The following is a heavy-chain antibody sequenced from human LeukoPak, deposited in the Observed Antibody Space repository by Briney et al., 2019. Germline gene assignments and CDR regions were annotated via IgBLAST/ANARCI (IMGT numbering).Heavy chain of an antibody. D-gene: IGHD2-2*01. V-gene: IGHV1-69*13. J-gene: IGHJ6*03. CDR2: IIPIFGTA. Sequence: SVKVSCKASGYTFTSYGISWVRQAPGQGLEWMGGIIPIFGTANYAQKFQGRVTITADESTSTAYMELSSLRSEDTAVYYCARVPYAVPAAVPFPAYYYYYMDVWGKGTTVTVSS. CDR3: ARVPYAVPAAVPFPAYYYYYMDV. CDR1: GYTFTSYG.